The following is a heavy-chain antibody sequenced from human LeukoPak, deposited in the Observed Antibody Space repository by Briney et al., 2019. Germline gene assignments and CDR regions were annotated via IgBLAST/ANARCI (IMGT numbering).Heavy chain of an antibody. D-gene: IGHD6-19*01. Sequence: PGESLRLSCAASGFTFDDYAMHWVRQAPGKGLEWVSVIGWDDYTSYYGDSVKGRFTISRDTSRNSLYLQMNSLRAEDTALYYRVKDKGAAVAGTGTFDYWGQGTLVTVSS. CDR1: GFTFDDYA. J-gene: IGHJ4*02. CDR3: VKDKGAAVAGTGTFDY. V-gene: IGHV3-43D*03. CDR2: IGWDDYTS.